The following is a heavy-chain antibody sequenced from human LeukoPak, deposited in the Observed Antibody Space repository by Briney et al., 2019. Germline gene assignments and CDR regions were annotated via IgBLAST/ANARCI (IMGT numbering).Heavy chain of an antibody. J-gene: IGHJ4*02. D-gene: IGHD2-2*02. CDR2: ISSSSSYI. CDR1: GFTFSSYS. Sequence: GGSLRLSCAASGFTFSSYSMNWVRQAPGKGLEWVSSISSSSSYIYYADSVKGRFTISRDNAKNSLYLQMNSLRAEDTAVYYCARDPTCSSTSCYRGYWGQGTLVTVSS. V-gene: IGHV3-21*01. CDR3: ARDPTCSSTSCYRGY.